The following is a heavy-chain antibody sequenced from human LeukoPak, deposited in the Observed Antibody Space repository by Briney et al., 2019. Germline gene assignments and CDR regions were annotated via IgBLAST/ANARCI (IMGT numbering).Heavy chain of an antibody. V-gene: IGHV1-8*02. CDR1: GYTFTSYD. CDR3: APVVAATTFDY. D-gene: IGHD2-15*01. J-gene: IGHJ4*02. CDR2: MNPNSGNT. Sequence: GASVKVSCKASGYTFTSYDINWVRQATGQGLEWMGWMNPNSGNTGYAQKFQGRVTMTRDTSISTAYMELSRLRSDDTAVYYCAPVVAATTFDYWGQGTLVTVSS.